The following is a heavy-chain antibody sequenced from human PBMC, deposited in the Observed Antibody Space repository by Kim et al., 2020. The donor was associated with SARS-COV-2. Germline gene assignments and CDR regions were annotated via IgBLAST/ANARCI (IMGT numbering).Heavy chain of an antibody. CDR2: LQDRGTT. CDR3: ARGYCLDGRFYSSPDY. Sequence: SETLSLTCSVSGDSISIYYWSWVRQPPGKGLEWIGYLQDRGTTNSNPSLKRRVTMSIDAPKNQFSLKLTSVTAADTAVYYCARGYCLDGRFYSSPDYWGQGALVVVSS. V-gene: IGHV4-59*13. CDR1: GDSISIYY. J-gene: IGHJ4*02. D-gene: IGHD2-15*01.